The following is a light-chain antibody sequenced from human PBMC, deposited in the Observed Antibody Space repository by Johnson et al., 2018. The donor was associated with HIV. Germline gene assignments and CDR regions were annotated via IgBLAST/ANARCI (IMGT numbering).Light chain of an antibody. Sequence: QLVLTQPPSVSAAPGQKVTISCSGSSSNIGNKYVSWYQQLPGTAPKLLIYENTKRPSGIPARFSGSKSGPSATLGITGLQTGDEADYYCGTWDSSLSAGGNVFGTGTKVTVL. CDR3: GTWDSSLSAGGNV. CDR1: SSNIGNKY. CDR2: ENT. V-gene: IGLV1-51*02. J-gene: IGLJ1*01.